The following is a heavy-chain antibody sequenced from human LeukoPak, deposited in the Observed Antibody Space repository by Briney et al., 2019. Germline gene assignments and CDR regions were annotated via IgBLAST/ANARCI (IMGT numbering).Heavy chain of an antibody. CDR3: ARAITPLVLELADY. J-gene: IGHJ4*02. Sequence: ASVKVSCKASGYTFTSYDINWVRQATGQGLEWMGWMNPNSGNTGYAQKFQGRVTMTRNTSISTAYMELSSLRSEDTAVYYCARAITPLVLELADYWGQGTLVTVSS. CDR2: MNPNSGNT. CDR1: GYTFTSYD. V-gene: IGHV1-8*01. D-gene: IGHD1-7*01.